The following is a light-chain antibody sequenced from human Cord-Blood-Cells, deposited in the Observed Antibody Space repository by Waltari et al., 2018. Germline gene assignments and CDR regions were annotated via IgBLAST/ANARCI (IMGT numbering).Light chain of an antibody. CDR3: CSYAGSSTYWV. Sequence: QSALTQPAPVSGSPGQSITISCTGTSSDVGSYNLVSCYQQHPGKAPKLIIYEGSKRPSGVSNRFSGSKSGNTASLTISGLQAEDEADYYCCSYAGSSTYWVFGGGTKLTVL. CDR2: EGS. V-gene: IGLV2-23*01. CDR1: SSDVGSYNL. J-gene: IGLJ3*02.